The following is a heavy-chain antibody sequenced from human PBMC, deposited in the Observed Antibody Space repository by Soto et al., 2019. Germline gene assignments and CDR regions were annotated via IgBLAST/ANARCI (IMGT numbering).Heavy chain of an antibody. CDR3: ARVGYSSGWYGSDY. Sequence: QVQLQQWGAGLLKPSETLSLTCAVYGGSFSGYYWSWIRQPPGKGLEWIGEINHSGSTNYNPSLKSRVTISVDTSKNQLSLKLSSVTAADTVVYYCARVGYSSGWYGSDYCGQGTLVTVSS. V-gene: IGHV4-34*01. D-gene: IGHD6-19*01. CDR2: INHSGST. CDR1: GGSFSGYY. J-gene: IGHJ4*02.